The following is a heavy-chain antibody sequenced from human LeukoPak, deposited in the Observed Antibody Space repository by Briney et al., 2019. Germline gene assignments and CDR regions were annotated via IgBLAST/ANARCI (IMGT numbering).Heavy chain of an antibody. D-gene: IGHD2-2*01. Sequence: GRSLRLSCAASGFTFSSYAMHWVRQAPGKGLEWVAVISYDGSNKYYADSVKGRFTISRDNSKNTLYLQMNSLRAEDTAVYYCARDGPPRYRSSTSCLTYYFDYWGQGTLVTVSS. J-gene: IGHJ4*02. CDR2: ISYDGSNK. CDR3: ARDGPPRYRSSTSCLTYYFDY. V-gene: IGHV3-30*04. CDR1: GFTFSSYA.